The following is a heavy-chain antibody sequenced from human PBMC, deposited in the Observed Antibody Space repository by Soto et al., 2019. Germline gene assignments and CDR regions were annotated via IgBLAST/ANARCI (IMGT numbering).Heavy chain of an antibody. CDR2: ISGSGGST. J-gene: IGHJ4*02. CDR3: AKDMDSSGWYVEEDYFDY. CDR1: GFTFSSYA. Sequence: PGGSLRLSCAASGFTFSSYAMSWVRQAPGKGLEWVSAISGSGGSTYYADSVKGRFTISRDNSKNTLYLQMNSLRAEDTAVYYCAKDMDSSGWYVEEDYFDYWGQGTLVTVSS. V-gene: IGHV3-23*01. D-gene: IGHD6-19*01.